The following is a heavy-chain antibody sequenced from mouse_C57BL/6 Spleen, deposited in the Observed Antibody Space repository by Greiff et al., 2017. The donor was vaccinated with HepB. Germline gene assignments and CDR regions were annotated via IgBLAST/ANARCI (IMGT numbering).Heavy chain of an antibody. D-gene: IGHD1-1*01. CDR1: GFTFSNYW. Sequence: EVKVVESGGGLVQPGGSMKLSCVASGFTFSNYWMNWVRQSPEKGLEWVAQIRLKSDNYATHYAESVKGRFTISRDDSKSSVYLQMNNLRAEDTGIYYCTAVYYYAMDYWGQGTSVTVSS. CDR2: IRLKSDNYAT. CDR3: TAVYYYAMDY. J-gene: IGHJ4*01. V-gene: IGHV6-3*01.